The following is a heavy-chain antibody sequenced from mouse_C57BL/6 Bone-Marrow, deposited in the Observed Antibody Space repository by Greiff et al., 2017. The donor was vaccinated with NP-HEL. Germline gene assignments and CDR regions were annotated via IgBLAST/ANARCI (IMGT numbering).Heavy chain of an antibody. Sequence: VQLHQPGAELVMPGASVKLSCKASGYTFTSYWMHWVKQRPGQGLEWIGEIDPSDSYTNYNQKFKGKSTLTVDKSSSTAYMQLSSLTSEDSAVYYCARAYYDYDEDWYFDVWGTGTTVTVSS. CDR2: IDPSDSYT. CDR1: GYTFTSYW. D-gene: IGHD2-4*01. CDR3: ARAYYDYDEDWYFDV. J-gene: IGHJ1*03. V-gene: IGHV1-69*01.